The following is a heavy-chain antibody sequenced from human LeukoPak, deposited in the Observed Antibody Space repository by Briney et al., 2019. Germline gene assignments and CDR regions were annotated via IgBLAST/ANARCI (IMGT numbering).Heavy chain of an antibody. J-gene: IGHJ4*02. V-gene: IGHV3-23*01. CDR2: ISGSGGST. D-gene: IGHD3-10*01. CDR3: ARGGYYGAGARYEY. CDR1: GFTFSSYA. Sequence: GGSLRLSCAASGFTFSSYAMSWVRQAPGKGLEWVSAISGSGGSTYYADSVKGRFTIPRDNSKNTLYLQMNSLRGEDTAVYYCARGGYYGAGARYEYWGQGTLVTVSS.